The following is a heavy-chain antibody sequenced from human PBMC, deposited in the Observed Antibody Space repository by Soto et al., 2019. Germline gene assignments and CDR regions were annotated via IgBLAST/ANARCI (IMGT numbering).Heavy chain of an antibody. CDR3: ATTGYYDSSGYRNYGMDV. D-gene: IGHD3-22*01. CDR1: GYSFTIYW. Sequence: GESLKISCKGSGYSFTIYWIGWVRQMPGKGLEWMGIIYPGDSDTRYSPSFQGQVTISADKSISTAYLQWSSLKASDTAMYYCATTGYYDSSGYRNYGMDVWGQGTTVTVSS. J-gene: IGHJ6*02. CDR2: IYPGDSDT. V-gene: IGHV5-51*01.